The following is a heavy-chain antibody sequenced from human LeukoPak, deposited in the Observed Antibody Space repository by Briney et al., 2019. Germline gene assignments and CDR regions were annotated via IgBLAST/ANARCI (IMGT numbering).Heavy chain of an antibody. CDR2: INPASAGA. J-gene: IGHJ4*02. CDR3: ARQLGNYYRSFDF. V-gene: IGHV1-2*02. D-gene: IGHD1-26*01. Sequence: ASVTVSCKPSGYTFTNYSIHWVRQAPGQGPEWVGWINPASAGAAFAPKFQGRVSMTWDSSTTTAFMDLTSLRSNDTAIYYCARQLGNYYRSFDFWGQGTLVTVSS. CDR1: GYTFTNYS.